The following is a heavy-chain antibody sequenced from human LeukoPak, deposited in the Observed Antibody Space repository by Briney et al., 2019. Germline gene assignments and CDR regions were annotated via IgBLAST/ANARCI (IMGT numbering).Heavy chain of an antibody. CDR2: IYHSGST. CDR1: GGSISSSNW. D-gene: IGHD2-8*01. V-gene: IGHV4-4*02. Sequence: PSETLSLTCAVSGGSISSSNWWSWVRQPPGKGLEWIGGIYHSGSTNYNPSLKSRVTISVDKSKNQFSLKLSSVTAADTAVYYCARDRVTAYNYYYGMDVWGQGTTVTVSS. CDR3: ARDRVTAYNYYYGMDV. J-gene: IGHJ6*02.